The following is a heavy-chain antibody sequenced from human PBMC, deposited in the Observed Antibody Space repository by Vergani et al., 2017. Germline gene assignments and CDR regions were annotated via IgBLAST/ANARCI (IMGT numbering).Heavy chain of an antibody. Sequence: QVQLQESGPGLVKPSETLSLTCTVSGGSISSYYWSWIRQPPGNGLEWIGYIHYSGSTNYNPSLNSRVTISVDTSKNQFSLKLSSVTAADTAVYYCARNMVRGVRYYGMDVWGQGTTVTVSS. CDR1: GGSISSYY. CDR3: ARNMVRGVRYYGMDV. J-gene: IGHJ6*02. D-gene: IGHD3-10*01. CDR2: IHYSGST. V-gene: IGHV4-59*01.